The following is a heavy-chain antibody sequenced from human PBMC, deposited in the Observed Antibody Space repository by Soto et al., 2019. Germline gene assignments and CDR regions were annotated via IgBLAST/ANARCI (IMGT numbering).Heavy chain of an antibody. J-gene: IGHJ6*02. CDR3: ARGGQVRGGMDV. CDR1: GFTVISHY. V-gene: IGHV3-53*01. Sequence: PGGSLRLSCAASGFTVISHYMTWVRQAPGKGLEWVSFMYSGGSTYYADSVKGRFTISRDNSKNTLYLQMNSLRAEDTAVYYCARGGQVRGGMDVWGQGTMVTVSS. D-gene: IGHD2-15*01. CDR2: MYSGGST.